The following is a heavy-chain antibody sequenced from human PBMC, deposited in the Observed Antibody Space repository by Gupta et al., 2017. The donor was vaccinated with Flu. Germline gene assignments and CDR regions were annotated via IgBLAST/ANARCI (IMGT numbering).Heavy chain of an antibody. CDR3: ARDRVPTSGMDV. Sequence: VRQAPGKGLEWVSYISSTSSSVFYADSVKGRFTISRDNAKNSLYLQMNSLRAEDTAVYYCARDRVPTSGMDVWGQGTTVTVSS. D-gene: IGHD3-10*01. CDR2: ISSTSSSV. V-gene: IGHV3-48*01. J-gene: IGHJ6*02.